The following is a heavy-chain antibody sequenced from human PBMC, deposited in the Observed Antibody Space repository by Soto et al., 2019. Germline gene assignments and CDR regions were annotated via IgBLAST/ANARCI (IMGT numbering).Heavy chain of an antibody. CDR2: IWYDGSNK. CDR1: GFTFSSYG. CDR3: ARGGFVLRLADAGMDV. Sequence: QVQLVESGGGVVQPGRSLRLSCAASGFTFSSYGMHWVRQAPGKGLEWVAVIWYDGSNKYYADSVKGRFTISRDNSKNPLYLQLNSLRAEDTAVYYCARGGFVLRLADAGMDVWGQGTTVTVSS. J-gene: IGHJ6*02. D-gene: IGHD3-3*01. V-gene: IGHV3-33*01.